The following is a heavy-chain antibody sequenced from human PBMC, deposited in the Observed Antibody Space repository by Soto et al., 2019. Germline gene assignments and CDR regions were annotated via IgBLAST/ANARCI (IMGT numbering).Heavy chain of an antibody. Sequence: SETLSLTCAVSGGSISSGGYSWSWIRQPPGKGLEWIGYFYHSGSTYYNPSLKSRVTMSVDTSKNQFSLKLSSVTAADTAVYYCARDPGGGYYYYGMDVWGQGTTVTVSS. CDR2: FYHSGST. J-gene: IGHJ6*02. CDR3: ARDPGGGYYYYGMDV. V-gene: IGHV4-30-2*05. CDR1: GGSISSGGYS. D-gene: IGHD1-1*01.